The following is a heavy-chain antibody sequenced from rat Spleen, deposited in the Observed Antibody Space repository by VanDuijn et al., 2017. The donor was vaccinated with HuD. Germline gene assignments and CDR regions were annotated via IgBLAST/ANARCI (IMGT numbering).Heavy chain of an antibody. CDR2: INKNSSTI. Sequence: EVKLVESGGGLVQPGRSLKLSCAASGFNFNDHWMGWVRQAPGKGLEWIGEINKNSSTIKFIPSLKDNFAISRENAQNSLYLQMSKLGSEDTAIYYCARENCINTVATPFDYWGQGVMVTVSS. CDR1: GFNFNDHW. CDR3: ARENCINTVATPFDY. D-gene: IGHD1-3*01. J-gene: IGHJ2*01. V-gene: IGHV4-2*01.